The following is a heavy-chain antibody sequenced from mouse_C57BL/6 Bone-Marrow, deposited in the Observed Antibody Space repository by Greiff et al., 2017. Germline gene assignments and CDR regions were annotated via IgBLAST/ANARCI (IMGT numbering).Heavy chain of an antibody. CDR3: VSSCARGGGYGYVDV. V-gene: IGHV1-72*01. D-gene: IGHD1-1*02. CDR2: IDPNNGGT. Sequence: VQLQQPGAELVKPGASVKLSCKASGYTFTSYWMHWVKQRPGRGLEWIGKIDPNNGGTKYNEKFKSKATLTVDKSSSTAYMQLSSLTCEDSAVYYGVSSCARGGGYGYVDVWGRGTTVIVS. CDR1: GYTFTSYW. J-gene: IGHJ1*03.